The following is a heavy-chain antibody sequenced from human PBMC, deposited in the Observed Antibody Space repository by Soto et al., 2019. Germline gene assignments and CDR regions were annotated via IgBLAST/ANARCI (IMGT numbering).Heavy chain of an antibody. CDR2: IYNGGST. Sequence: EVQLVETGGGLIQPGGSLRLSCAASGFTVTSNYMSWVRQAPGKGLEWVSVIYNGGSTNYADSVKGRFTISRDNSKNTLYLQMNSLRAEDTAVYYCATGRQWLAFDYWGQGTLVTVSS. J-gene: IGHJ4*02. V-gene: IGHV3-53*02. D-gene: IGHD6-19*01. CDR3: ATGRQWLAFDY. CDR1: GFTVTSNY.